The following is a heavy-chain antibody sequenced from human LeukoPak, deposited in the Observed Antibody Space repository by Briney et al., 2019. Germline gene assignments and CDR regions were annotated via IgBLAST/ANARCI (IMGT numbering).Heavy chain of an antibody. CDR1: GFTFSSYW. V-gene: IGHV3-23*01. CDR3: AKAPVTSCRGAYCYPFDS. J-gene: IGHJ4*02. D-gene: IGHD2-21*01. CDR2: TSSSDAGT. Sequence: GGSLRLSCAASGFTFSSYWMSWVRQTPGKGLEWVAATSSSDAGTYHADSVRGRFTISRDNSKNTLYLQMNSLRAEDAAVYFCAKAPVTSCRGAYCYPFDSWGQGTLVTVSS.